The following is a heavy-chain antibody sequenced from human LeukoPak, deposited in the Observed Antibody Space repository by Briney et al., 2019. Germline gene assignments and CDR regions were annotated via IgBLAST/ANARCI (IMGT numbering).Heavy chain of an antibody. CDR1: GYTFTGYY. V-gene: IGHV1-2*02. J-gene: IGHJ4*01. D-gene: IGHD5-18*01. CDR2: INPNSGGT. CDR3: AKGDKPVIAMVKFDY. Sequence: ASVKVSCKASGYTFTGYYMHWVRQAPGQGLEWMGWINPNSGGTNYAQKFQGRVTMTRDTSISTAYMELSRLRSDDTAVYYCAKGDKPVIAMVKFDYWGHGTLVTVSS.